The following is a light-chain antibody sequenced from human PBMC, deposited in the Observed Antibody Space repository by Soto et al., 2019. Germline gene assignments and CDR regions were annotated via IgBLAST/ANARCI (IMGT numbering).Light chain of an antibody. J-gene: IGKJ5*01. CDR3: QQHGSTPPDT. Sequence: EIVLTQSPGTLSLSPGKRATLSCRASQSVSSSYLAWYQQKPGQAPRLLIYGASGRATGIPDRFSGSGSGTDFSLIISSLEDEEVAVYYCQQHGSTPPDTFGQGTRLEIK. CDR2: GAS. V-gene: IGKV3-20*01. CDR1: QSVSSSY.